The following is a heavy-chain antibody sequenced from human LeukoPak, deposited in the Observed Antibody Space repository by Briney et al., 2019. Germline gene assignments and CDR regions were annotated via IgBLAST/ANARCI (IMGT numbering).Heavy chain of an antibody. J-gene: IGHJ6*03. CDR3: ARLPDDSSARYYYYYMDV. V-gene: IGHV4-59*08. D-gene: IGHD3-22*01. Sequence: SETLSLTCTVSGGSISSYYWSWIRQSPGKGLEWIGYIYYTGSTNYNPSLKSRVTISVDTSKNQFSLKLSSVTAADTAVYYCARLPDDSSARYYYYYMDVWGKGTTVTVSS. CDR1: GGSISSYY. CDR2: IYYTGST.